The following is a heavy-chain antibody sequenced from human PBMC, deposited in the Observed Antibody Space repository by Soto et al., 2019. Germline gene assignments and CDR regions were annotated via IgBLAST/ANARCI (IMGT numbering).Heavy chain of an antibody. D-gene: IGHD7-27*01. CDR2: IFDSGTT. V-gene: IGHV4-30-4*01. J-gene: IGHJ4*02. Sequence: SETLSLTCTVSGGSITSDYSCWSWIRQPPGEGLEWIGHIFDSGTTYTNPSLRSQVAISLDTSKNHFSLTLSSVTAADSAVYYCARGPSGDKVHYWGQGALVTVSS. CDR3: ARGPSGDKVHY. CDR1: GGSITSDYSC.